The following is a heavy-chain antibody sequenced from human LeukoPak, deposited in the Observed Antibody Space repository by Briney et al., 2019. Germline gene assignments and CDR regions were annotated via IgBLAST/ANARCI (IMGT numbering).Heavy chain of an antibody. Sequence: GGSLRLSCAASGFTFSTYWMSWVRQAPGKGLEWVANIKQDGREKYYVDSVKGRFTISRDNAKNSLYLQMNSLRAEDTAVYYCARVEDYDILTGFDYWGQGALVTVSS. V-gene: IGHV3-7*01. D-gene: IGHD3-9*01. CDR2: IKQDGREK. CDR3: ARVEDYDILTGFDY. CDR1: GFTFSTYW. J-gene: IGHJ4*02.